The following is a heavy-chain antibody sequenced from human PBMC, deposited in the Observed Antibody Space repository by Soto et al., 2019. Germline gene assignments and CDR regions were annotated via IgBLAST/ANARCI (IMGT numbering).Heavy chain of an antibody. Sequence: EVQLLESGGGLVQPGGSLRLSCAASGFTFSSYAMSWVRQAPGKGLEWVSAISGSGGSTYYADSVKGRFTISRDNSKNTLYLKMNSLRAEDTAVYYCAKIREPRGWFDPWGQGTLVTVSS. J-gene: IGHJ5*02. V-gene: IGHV3-23*01. CDR1: GFTFSSYA. CDR2: ISGSGGST. CDR3: AKIREPRGWFDP. D-gene: IGHD1-26*01.